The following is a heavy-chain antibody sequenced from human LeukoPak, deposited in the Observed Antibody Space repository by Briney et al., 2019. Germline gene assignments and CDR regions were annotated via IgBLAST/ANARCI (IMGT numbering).Heavy chain of an antibody. J-gene: IGHJ4*02. CDR3: AKGRGYCTGGSCYSDY. CDR2: ISGSDGST. D-gene: IGHD2-15*01. Sequence: GGSLRLPCTASGFTFSNYAMSWVRQAPGKGLEWVSTISGSDGSTYYADSVKGRFTISRDNSKNTLYLQMNSLRVEDTAIYYCAKGRGYCTGGSCYSDYWGQGTLVTVSS. V-gene: IGHV3-23*01. CDR1: GFTFSNYA.